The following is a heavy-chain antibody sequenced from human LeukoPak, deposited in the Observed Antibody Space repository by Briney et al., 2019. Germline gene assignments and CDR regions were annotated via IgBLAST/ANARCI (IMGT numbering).Heavy chain of an antibody. CDR3: AREGGVEDY. V-gene: IGHV1-69*04. D-gene: IGHD3-16*01. CDR2: IIPILGIA. CDR1: GYTFTNYA. Sequence: ASVKVSCKASGYTFTNYAMHWVRQAPGQGLEWMGRIIPILGIANYAQKFQGRVTITADKSTSTAYMELSSLRSEDTAVYYCAREGGVEDYWGQGTLVTVSS. J-gene: IGHJ4*02.